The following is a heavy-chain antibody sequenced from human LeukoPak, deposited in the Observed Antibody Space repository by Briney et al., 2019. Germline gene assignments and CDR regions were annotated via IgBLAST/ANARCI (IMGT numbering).Heavy chain of an antibody. D-gene: IGHD2-8*02. Sequence: HPGGSLRLSCTASGFTFGDHGMSWFRQAPGKGLEWVGFIRSNAYGGTTDYAASVKGRFTISRDDSKSIAYLQMNSLKTEDAAVYYCARVLGSPDYWGPGTLVTVSS. CDR3: ARVLGSPDY. V-gene: IGHV3-49*03. CDR1: GFTFGDHG. J-gene: IGHJ4*02. CDR2: IRSNAYGGTT.